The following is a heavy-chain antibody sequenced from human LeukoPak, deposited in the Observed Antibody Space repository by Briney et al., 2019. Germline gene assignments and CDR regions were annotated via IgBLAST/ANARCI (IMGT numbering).Heavy chain of an antibody. D-gene: IGHD3-22*01. V-gene: IGHV3-53*01. CDR2: IYSGGST. CDR1: GFTVSSNY. Sequence: GGSLRLSCAASGFTVSSNYMSGARQAPGEGLEWVSVIYSGGSTYYADSVKGRFTISRDNSKNTLYLQMNSLRAEDTAVYYCAREWDDSSGYYNYWGQGTLVTVSS. J-gene: IGHJ4*02. CDR3: AREWDDSSGYYNY.